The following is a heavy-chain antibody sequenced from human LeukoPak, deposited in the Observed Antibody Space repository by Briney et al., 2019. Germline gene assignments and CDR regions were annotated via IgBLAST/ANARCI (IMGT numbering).Heavy chain of an antibody. V-gene: IGHV1-69*05. Sequence: ASVKVFCKASGGTFSSYAISWVRQAPGQGLEWMGGIIPIFGTANYAQKFQGRVTITTDESTSTAYMELSSLRSEDTAVYYCARDRNYGDYLPNDYWGQGTLVTVSS. J-gene: IGHJ4*02. CDR3: ARDRNYGDYLPNDY. D-gene: IGHD4-17*01. CDR1: GGTFSSYA. CDR2: IIPIFGTA.